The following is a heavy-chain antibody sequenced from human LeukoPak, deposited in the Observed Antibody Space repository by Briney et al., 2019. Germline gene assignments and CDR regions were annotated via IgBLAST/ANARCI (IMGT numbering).Heavy chain of an antibody. CDR1: GFTFSSND. J-gene: IGHJ4*02. V-gene: IGHV3-30*02. CDR3: Y. CDR2: IKFDGSYK. Sequence: GGSLRLSCAASGFTFSSNDIRWVRQGPGKGLAWMSFIKFDGSYKWYADSVKGRFTVSRDNAKNTLYLQMNSLRAEDTAVYLDYWGQGTLVTVYS.